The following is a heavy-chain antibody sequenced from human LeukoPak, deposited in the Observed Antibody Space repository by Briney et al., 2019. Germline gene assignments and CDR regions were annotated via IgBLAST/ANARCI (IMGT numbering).Heavy chain of an antibody. Sequence: SETLSLTCTVSGGSISRGGHYWAWIRQPPGKGLEWIGSIYYSGRTYYHPSLESRVTISVDTSQNQFSLRLTSVTAADTAVYFCANYYDSRGHYLFDFRGQGTLVTVSS. CDR2: IYYSGRT. J-gene: IGHJ4*02. CDR3: ANYYDSRGHYLFDF. CDR1: GGSISRGGHY. V-gene: IGHV4-39*01. D-gene: IGHD3-22*01.